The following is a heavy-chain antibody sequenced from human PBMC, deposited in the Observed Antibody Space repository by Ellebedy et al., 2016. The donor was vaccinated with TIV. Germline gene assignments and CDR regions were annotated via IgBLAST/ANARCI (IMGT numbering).Heavy chain of an antibody. CDR3: ARAEDIVVVVAATFDY. Sequence: ASVKVSXKASGYTFTSYGISWVRQAPGQGLEWMGWISAYNGNTNYAQKLQGRVTMTTDTSTSTAYMELRSLRSDDTAVYYCARAEDIVVVVAATFDYWGQGTLVTVSS. CDR1: GYTFTSYG. J-gene: IGHJ4*02. V-gene: IGHV1-18*01. D-gene: IGHD2-15*01. CDR2: ISAYNGNT.